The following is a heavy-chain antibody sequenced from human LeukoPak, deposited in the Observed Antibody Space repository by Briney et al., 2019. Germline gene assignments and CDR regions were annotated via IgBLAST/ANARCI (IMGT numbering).Heavy chain of an antibody. V-gene: IGHV4-30-4*01. Sequence: PSETLSLTCTVSGDSISSGNYYWTWIRQPPGKGLEWIGYIYYSGSTFYNPSLKSRVTISVDTSKNQFSLKLSSVTAAGTAVYYCARGDFYNWNYVPYSYYYYGMDVWGQGTTVTVSS. CDR1: GDSISSGNYY. CDR2: IYYSGST. CDR3: ARGDFYNWNYVPYSYYYYGMDV. D-gene: IGHD1-7*01. J-gene: IGHJ6*02.